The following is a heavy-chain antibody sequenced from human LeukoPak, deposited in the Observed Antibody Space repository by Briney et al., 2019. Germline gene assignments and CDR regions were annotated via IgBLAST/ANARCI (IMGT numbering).Heavy chain of an antibody. Sequence: ASVKVSCKASGYTFTSYGISWVRQDPGQGLEWMGWISAYNGNTNYAQKLQGRVTMTTDTSTSTAYMELRSLRSDDTAVYYCARSTRRRDYFDYWGRGTLVTVSS. J-gene: IGHJ4*02. D-gene: IGHD2-2*01. CDR3: ARSTRRRDYFDY. V-gene: IGHV1-18*01. CDR1: GYTFTSYG. CDR2: ISAYNGNT.